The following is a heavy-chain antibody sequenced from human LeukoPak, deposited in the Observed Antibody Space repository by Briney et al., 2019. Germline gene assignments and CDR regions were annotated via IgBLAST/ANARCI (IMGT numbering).Heavy chain of an antibody. CDR1: GFTFSSYA. Sequence: HAGGSLRLSCAASGFTFSSYAMHWVRQAPGKGLEWVAVISYDGSNKYYADSVKGRFTISRDNSKNTLYLQMNSLRAEDTAVYYCARMGYWGQGTLVTVSS. CDR2: ISYDGSNK. D-gene: IGHD5-24*01. V-gene: IGHV3-30*04. CDR3: ARMGY. J-gene: IGHJ4*02.